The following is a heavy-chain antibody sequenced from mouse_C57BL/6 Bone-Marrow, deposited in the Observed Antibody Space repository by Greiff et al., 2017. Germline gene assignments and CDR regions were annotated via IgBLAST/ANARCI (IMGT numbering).Heavy chain of an antibody. CDR2: INPNNGGT. V-gene: IGHV1-26*01. J-gene: IGHJ2*01. CDR3: ARMTGTYFDY. Sequence: EVQLQQSGPELVKPGASVKISCKASGYTFTDYYMNWVKQSHGKSLEWIGDINPNNGGTSYNQKFKGKATLTVDKSSSTAYMELRSLTSEDSAVYYCARMTGTYFDYWGQGTTLTVSS. CDR1: GYTFTDYY. D-gene: IGHD4-1*01.